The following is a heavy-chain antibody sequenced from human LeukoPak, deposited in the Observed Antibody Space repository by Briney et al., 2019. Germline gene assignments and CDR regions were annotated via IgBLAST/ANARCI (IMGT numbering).Heavy chain of an antibody. D-gene: IGHD6-19*01. Sequence: GGSLRLSCAASGFTFSSYAMSWVRQAPGKGLEWVSAISGSGGSTYYADSAKGRFTISRDNSKNTLYPQMNSLRAEDTAVYYCAKSHSSGWYGDYWGQGTLVTVSS. V-gene: IGHV3-23*01. CDR3: AKSHSSGWYGDY. J-gene: IGHJ4*02. CDR1: GFTFSSYA. CDR2: ISGSGGST.